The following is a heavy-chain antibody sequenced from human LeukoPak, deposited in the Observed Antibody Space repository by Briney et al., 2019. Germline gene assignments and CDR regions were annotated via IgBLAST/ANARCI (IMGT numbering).Heavy chain of an antibody. CDR2: FDLEDGET. CDR3: ATSWFGGISGYVFGMDV. CDR1: GYTLTELS. D-gene: IGHD5-12*01. Sequence: ASVKVSCKVSGYTLTELSMHWVRQAPGKGLEWMGGFDLEDGETIYAQEFQGRVTMTEDTSTDTAYMDLSSLRSEDTAVYYCATSWFGGISGYVFGMDVWGKGTTVTVSS. J-gene: IGHJ6*04. V-gene: IGHV1-24*01.